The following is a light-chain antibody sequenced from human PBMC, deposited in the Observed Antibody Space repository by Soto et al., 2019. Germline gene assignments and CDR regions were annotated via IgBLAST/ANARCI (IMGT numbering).Light chain of an antibody. V-gene: IGLV2-11*01. Sequence: QSALTQPRSVSGSPGQSVTISCTGTSSDVGVYNYVSWYQQHPGKAPQLVIYDVIKRTSGVTYRFSGSKSGNTASLTISARQAADEAAYYCCSYAGSSLWVFGGGTKLTVL. CDR2: DVI. CDR1: SSDVGVYNY. J-gene: IGLJ3*02. CDR3: CSYAGSSLWV.